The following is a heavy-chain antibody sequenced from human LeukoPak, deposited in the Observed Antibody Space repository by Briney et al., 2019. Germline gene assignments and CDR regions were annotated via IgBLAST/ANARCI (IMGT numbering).Heavy chain of an antibody. J-gene: IGHJ4*02. CDR1: GFTVSSNY. V-gene: IGHV3-66*02. D-gene: IGHD6-19*01. CDR3: AREAVAGSIDY. Sequence: PGGSLRLSCAASGFTVSSNYMSWVRQAPGKGLEWGSVIYSGGSTYYADSVKGRFTISRDNSKNTLYLQMNSLRAEDTAVYYCAREAVAGSIDYWGQGTLVTVSS. CDR2: IYSGGST.